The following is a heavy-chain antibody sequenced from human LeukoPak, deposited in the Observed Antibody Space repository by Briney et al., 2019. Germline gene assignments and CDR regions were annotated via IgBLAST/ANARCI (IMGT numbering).Heavy chain of an antibody. CDR3: AGKAVAGPYFDY. CDR1: GGSFSGYY. Sequence: SETLSLTCVVYGGSFSGYYWSWLRQPPGKGLEWIGEVNYRGSTSYNPSLKSRVTISVDTSKNQFSLKLNSVTAADTAVYYCAGKAVAGPYFDYWGQGTLVTVSS. V-gene: IGHV4-34*01. J-gene: IGHJ4*02. D-gene: IGHD6-19*01. CDR2: VNYRGST.